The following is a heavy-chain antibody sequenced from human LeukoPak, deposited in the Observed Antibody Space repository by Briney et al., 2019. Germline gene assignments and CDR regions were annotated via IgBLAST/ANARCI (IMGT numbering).Heavy chain of an antibody. D-gene: IGHD4-17*01. V-gene: IGHV4-59*06. CDR3: VGGGYGDYGI. Sequence: SETLSLTCAVYGGSFSGYYWSWIRQPPGKGLEWIGYIYYSGSTYYNPSLKSRVTISVDTSKNQFSLKLSSVTAADTAVYYCVGGGYGDYGIWGQGTLVTVSS. CDR2: IYYSGST. J-gene: IGHJ4*02. CDR1: GGSFSGYY.